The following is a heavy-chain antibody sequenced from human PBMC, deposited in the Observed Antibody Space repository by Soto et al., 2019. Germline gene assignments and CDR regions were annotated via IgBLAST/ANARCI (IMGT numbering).Heavy chain of an antibody. CDR3: ARDLGYYDSSCYFDY. J-gene: IGHJ4*02. D-gene: IGHD3-22*01. CDR2: ISSSGNRI. V-gene: IGHV3-11*01. CDR1: GFTFSDYY. Sequence: GGSLRLSCAASGFTFSDYYMSWIRQGPGKGMEWVSYISSSGNRIYYADSVKGRFTISRENAKNSLYLQMNSLRAEDTAVYYCARDLGYYDSSCYFDYWGQGTLVTVSS.